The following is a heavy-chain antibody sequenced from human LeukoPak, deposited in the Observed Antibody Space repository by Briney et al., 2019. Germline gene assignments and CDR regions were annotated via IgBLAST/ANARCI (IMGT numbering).Heavy chain of an antibody. CDR2: ISSSGSTI. Sequence: PGGSLRLSCAASGFTVSSNYMSWVRQAPGKGLEWVSYISSSGSTIYYADSVKGRFTISRDNAENSLYLQMNSLRAEDTAVYYCAELGITMIGGVWGKGTTVTISS. J-gene: IGHJ6*04. CDR1: GFTVSSNY. CDR3: AELGITMIGGV. V-gene: IGHV3-11*04. D-gene: IGHD3-10*02.